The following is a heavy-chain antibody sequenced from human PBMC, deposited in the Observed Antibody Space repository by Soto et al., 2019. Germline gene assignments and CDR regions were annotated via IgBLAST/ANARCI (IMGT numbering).Heavy chain of an antibody. CDR1: GGSLSSSNW. D-gene: IGHD6-6*01. CDR2: IYHSGST. V-gene: IGHV4-4*02. J-gene: IGHJ4*02. Sequence: SDTLSLTCAVSGGSLSSSNWWSWVRQPPGKGLEWIGEIYHSGSTYYNPSLKSRVTISVDKSKNQFSLKLSSVTAADTAIYYCAKKAVAARPPIDWGQGTLVTVSS. CDR3: AKKAVAARPPID.